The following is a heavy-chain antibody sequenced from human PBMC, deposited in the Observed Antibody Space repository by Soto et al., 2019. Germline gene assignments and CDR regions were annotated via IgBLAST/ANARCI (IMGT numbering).Heavy chain of an antibody. CDR2: INPSGGST. J-gene: IGHJ3*02. D-gene: IGHD6-19*01. V-gene: IGHV1-46*01. CDR1: GYTFTSYY. Sequence: QVPLVQSGAEVKKPGASVKVSCKASGYTFTSYYMHWVRQAPGQGLEWMGIINPSGGSTSYAQKFQGRVTMTRDTSTSTVYMELSSLRSEDTAVYYCALIAVAGIISDAFDIWGQGTMVTVSS. CDR3: ALIAVAGIISDAFDI.